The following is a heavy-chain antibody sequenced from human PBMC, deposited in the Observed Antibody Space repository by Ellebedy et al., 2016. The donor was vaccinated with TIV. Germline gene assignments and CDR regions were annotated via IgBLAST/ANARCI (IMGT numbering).Heavy chain of an antibody. CDR1: GFTFDDYA. Sequence: PGGSLRLSCAASGFTFDDYAMHWVRQAPGKGLEWVSLISGDGGSTYYADSVKGRFTISRDNSKNSLYLQMNSLRTEDTALYYCALPGDGDAFDIWGQGTTVTVSS. D-gene: IGHD3-16*01. CDR3: ALPGDGDAFDI. V-gene: IGHV3-43*02. CDR2: ISGDGGST. J-gene: IGHJ3*02.